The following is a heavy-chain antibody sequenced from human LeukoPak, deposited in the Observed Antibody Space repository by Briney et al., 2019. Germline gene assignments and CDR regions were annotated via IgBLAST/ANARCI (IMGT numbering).Heavy chain of an antibody. CDR1: GGSISSGSYY. D-gene: IGHD3-22*01. CDR3: ARGHYYDSSGPRYYYYYMDV. CDR2: IYTSGST. J-gene: IGHJ6*03. Sequence: SETLSLTCTVSGGSISSGSYYWSWIRQPAGKGLEWIGRIYTSGSTNYNPSLKSRVTMSVDTSKNQFSLKLSSVTAADTAVYYCARGHYYDSSGPRYYYYYMDVWGKGTTVTVSS. V-gene: IGHV4-61*02.